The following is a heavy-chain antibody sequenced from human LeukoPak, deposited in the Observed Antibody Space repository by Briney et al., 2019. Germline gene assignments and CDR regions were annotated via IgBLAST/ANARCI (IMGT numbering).Heavy chain of an antibody. CDR3: ARAGCSGGSCYSGFDY. Sequence: GGSLRLPCAASGFTFSSYSMNWVRQAPGKGLEWVSSISSSSSYIYYADSVKGRFTISRDNAKNSLYLQMNSLRAEDTAVYYCARAGCSGGSCYSGFDYWGQGTLVTVSS. D-gene: IGHD2-15*01. J-gene: IGHJ4*02. CDR1: GFTFSSYS. CDR2: ISSSSSYI. V-gene: IGHV3-21*01.